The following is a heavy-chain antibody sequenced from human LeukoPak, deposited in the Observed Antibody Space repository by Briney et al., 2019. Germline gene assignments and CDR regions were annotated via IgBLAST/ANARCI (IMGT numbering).Heavy chain of an antibody. CDR3: AKDVDSGSYYFDY. J-gene: IGHJ4*02. CDR1: GFTFSSYA. Sequence: GGSLRLSSAASGFTFSSYARSWVPQAPGKGLEWVSAISGSGGSTYYADSVKARFTISRDNSKNTLYLQMNSLRAEDTAVYYCAKDVDSGSYYFDYWGQGTLVTVSS. D-gene: IGHD1-26*01. CDR2: ISGSGGST. V-gene: IGHV3-23*01.